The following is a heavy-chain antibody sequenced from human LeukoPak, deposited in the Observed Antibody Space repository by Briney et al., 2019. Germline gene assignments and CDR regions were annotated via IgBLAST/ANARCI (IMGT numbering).Heavy chain of an antibody. CDR3: ARERSPIFGVVRRHNNWFDL. CDR1: GYTFTTYT. J-gene: IGHJ5*02. D-gene: IGHD3-3*01. CDR2: INTNTGSP. Sequence: ASVKVSCKASGYTFTTYTMNWVRQAPGQGLEWMGWINTNTGSPTYAQGFTGRFVFSLDTSVSTAYLQISSLKAEDTAMYYCARERSPIFGVVRRHNNWFDLWGQGTLVTVSS. V-gene: IGHV7-4-1*02.